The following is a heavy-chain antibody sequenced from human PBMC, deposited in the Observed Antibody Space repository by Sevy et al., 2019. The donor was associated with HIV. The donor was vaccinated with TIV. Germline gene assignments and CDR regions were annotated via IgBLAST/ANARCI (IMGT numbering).Heavy chain of an antibody. CDR3: ARDIVVVPAASLRGALRGYYYYYGMDV. V-gene: IGHV3-30*04. CDR1: GFTFSSYA. Sequence: GGSLRLSCAASGFTFSSYAMHWVRQAPGKGLEWVAVISYDGSNKYYADSVKGRFTISRDNSKKTLYLQMNSLRAEDTAVYYCARDIVVVPAASLRGALRGYYYYYGMDVWGQGTTVTVSS. CDR2: ISYDGSNK. J-gene: IGHJ6*02. D-gene: IGHD2-2*01.